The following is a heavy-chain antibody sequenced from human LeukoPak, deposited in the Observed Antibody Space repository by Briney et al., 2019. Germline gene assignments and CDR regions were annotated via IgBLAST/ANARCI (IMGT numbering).Heavy chain of an antibody. CDR3: ARHRWVKSHFDY. J-gene: IGHJ4*02. Sequence: PSETLSLTCTFCGGSISSSTYYWGWIRQPPGKGLEWIGSVYYSGNTYYNPSLKSRVTISVDTSQNQFSLKLSSVTAADTAVYYCARHRWVKSHFDYWGQGTLVTVSS. D-gene: IGHD4-23*01. CDR1: GGSISSSTYY. V-gene: IGHV4-39*01. CDR2: VYYSGNT.